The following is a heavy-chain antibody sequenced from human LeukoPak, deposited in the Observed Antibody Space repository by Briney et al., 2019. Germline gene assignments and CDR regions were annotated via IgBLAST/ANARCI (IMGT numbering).Heavy chain of an antibody. CDR1: GYSISSGYY. J-gene: IGHJ3*02. CDR3: ARVNGYCSSTSCYTDAFDI. V-gene: IGHV4-38-2*02. D-gene: IGHD2-2*02. CDR2: IYHSGST. Sequence: SETLSLTCTVSGYSISSGYYWGWIRQPPGKGLEWIGSIYHSGSTYYNPSLKSRVTISVDTSKNQFSLKLSSVTAADTAVYYCARVNGYCSSTSCYTDAFDIWGQGTMVTVSS.